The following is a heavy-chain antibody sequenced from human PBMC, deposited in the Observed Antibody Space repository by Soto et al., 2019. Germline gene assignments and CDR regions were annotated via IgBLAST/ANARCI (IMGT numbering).Heavy chain of an antibody. V-gene: IGHV1-2*02. CDR2: IKPNSGMT. CDR1: GYTFTSYD. J-gene: IGHJ4*02. D-gene: IGHD4-17*01. Sequence: SVKVSCKDSGYTFTSYDINWVRQAPGQGLEWMGWIKPNSGMTGYAQKFQGRVTMTRDTSITTARMELSRLLSDDSAVYYWARMEMTTVPNFANWRQGTQVTVS. CDR3: ARMEMTTVPNFAN.